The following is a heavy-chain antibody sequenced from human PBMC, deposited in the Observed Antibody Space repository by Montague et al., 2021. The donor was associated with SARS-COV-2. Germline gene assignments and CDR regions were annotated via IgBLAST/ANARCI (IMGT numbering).Heavy chain of an antibody. Sequence: SETLSLTCAVYGGSFHIFSWGWIRQSPRKGLEWIGEVDQGGKTNYNPSLKSRVTISVDTSKNQFSLNLTSVTAADAAMYYCARGTRVVGVTPGFRWWGQGTQVAVSS. V-gene: IGHV4-34*01. J-gene: IGHJ4*02. CDR3: ARGTRVVGVTPGFRW. CDR2: VDQGGKT. CDR1: GGSFHIFS. D-gene: IGHD1-26*01.